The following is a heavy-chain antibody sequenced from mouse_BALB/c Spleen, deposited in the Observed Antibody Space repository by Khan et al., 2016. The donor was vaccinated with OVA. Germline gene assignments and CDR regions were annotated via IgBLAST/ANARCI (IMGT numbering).Heavy chain of an antibody. CDR1: GYTFTDYA. D-gene: IGHD1-2*01. J-gene: IGHJ3*01. Sequence: VELVESGPELVRPGVSVKISCKGSGYTFTDYAMHWVKQSHAKSLEWIGVISTYSGNTNYNQKFKGKATMTVDKSSSTAYMELARLTSEDSAIYYCARGRVGHYDGFAYWGQGTLVTVSA. V-gene: IGHV1S137*01. CDR3: ARGRVGHYDGFAY. CDR2: ISTYSGNT.